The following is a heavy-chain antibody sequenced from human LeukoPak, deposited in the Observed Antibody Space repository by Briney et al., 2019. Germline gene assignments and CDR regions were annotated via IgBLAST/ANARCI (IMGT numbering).Heavy chain of an antibody. CDR2: IYYSGST. CDR1: GGSISSSSHY. J-gene: IGHJ3*02. Sequence: KPSETLSLTCTVSGGSISSSSHYWAWIRQSPGTGLEWIGSIYYSGSTNYNPSLKSRVTISVDTSKNQFSLKLSSVTAADTAVYYCAGQAGRITMAEKAFDIWGQGTMVTVSS. D-gene: IGHD3-10*01. CDR3: AGQAGRITMAEKAFDI. V-gene: IGHV4-39*07.